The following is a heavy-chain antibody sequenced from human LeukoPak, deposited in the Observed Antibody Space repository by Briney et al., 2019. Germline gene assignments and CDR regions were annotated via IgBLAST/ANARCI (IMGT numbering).Heavy chain of an antibody. D-gene: IGHD6-6*01. Sequence: PTGGSLRLSCAASGFTFSSYAMHWVRQAPGKGLGWVAVISYDGSNKYYADSVKGRFTISRDNSKNTLYLQMNSLRAEDTAVYYCARDGIAARVNGGFDYWGQGTLVTVSS. CDR1: GFTFSSYA. J-gene: IGHJ4*02. CDR2: ISYDGSNK. V-gene: IGHV3-30*01. CDR3: ARDGIAARVNGGFDY.